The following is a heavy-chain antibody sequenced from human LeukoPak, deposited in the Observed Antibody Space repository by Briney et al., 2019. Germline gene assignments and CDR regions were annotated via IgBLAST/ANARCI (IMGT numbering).Heavy chain of an antibody. CDR1: GYTFTGYA. CDR3: ARMGVVLRFLEWDPYYYYYYMDV. Sequence: GASVKVSCKASGYTFTGYAMNWVRQAPGQGLEWMGWINTNTGNPTYAQGFTGRLVFSLDTSVSTAYLQISSLKAEDTAVYYCARMGVVLRFLEWDPYYYYYYMDVWGKGTTVTVSS. CDR2: INTNTGNP. J-gene: IGHJ6*03. D-gene: IGHD3-3*01. V-gene: IGHV7-4-1*02.